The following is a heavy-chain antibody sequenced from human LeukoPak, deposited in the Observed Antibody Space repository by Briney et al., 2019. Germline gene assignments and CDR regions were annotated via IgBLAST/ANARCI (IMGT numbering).Heavy chain of an antibody. V-gene: IGHV3-23*01. CDR1: GFTFSSYA. D-gene: IGHD4-17*01. Sequence: GGSLRLSCAASGFTFSSYAMSWVRQAPGRGLEWVSAMSGSGGSTYYADSVKGRFTISRDNSKNTLYLQMNSLRAEDTAVYYCANSMSDYGDYEYYFDYWGQGTLVTVSS. CDR3: ANSMSDYGDYEYYFDY. J-gene: IGHJ4*02. CDR2: MSGSGGST.